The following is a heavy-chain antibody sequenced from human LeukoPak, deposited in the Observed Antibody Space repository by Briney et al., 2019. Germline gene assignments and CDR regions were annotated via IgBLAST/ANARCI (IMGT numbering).Heavy chain of an antibody. D-gene: IGHD3-22*01. CDR1: GGTFSSYV. Sequence: SVKVSCKASGGTFSSYVISWVRQAPGQGLEWMGGIIPIFGTADYAKKFQGRVTITADESTSTAYMELSSLRSEDTAVYYCARDGGYAYDSSGYYLGWGQGTLVTVSS. V-gene: IGHV1-69*01. J-gene: IGHJ4*02. CDR2: IIPIFGTA. CDR3: ARDGGYAYDSSGYYLG.